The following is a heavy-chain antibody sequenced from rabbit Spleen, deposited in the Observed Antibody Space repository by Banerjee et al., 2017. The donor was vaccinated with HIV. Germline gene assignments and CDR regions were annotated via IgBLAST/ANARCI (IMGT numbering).Heavy chain of an antibody. D-gene: IGHD5-1*01. CDR3: ARSLPHVGLVYGL. Sequence: QEQLVESGGGLVKPEGSLTLTCKASGFDLSTYYDMCWVRQAPGKGLEWIGCISTNSDGTWYASWTKGQFTISKSTSLNTVTLQMTSLTVADTATYFCARSLPHVGLVYGLWGPGTLVTVS. J-gene: IGHJ4*01. V-gene: IGHV1S43*01. CDR2: ISTNSDGT. CDR1: GFDLSTYYD.